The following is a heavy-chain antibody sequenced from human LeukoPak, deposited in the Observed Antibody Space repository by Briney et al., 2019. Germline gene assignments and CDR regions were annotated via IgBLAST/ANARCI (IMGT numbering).Heavy chain of an antibody. CDR1: GYSINSGYH. Sequence: SETLSLTCSVSGYSINSGYHWGWIRQPPGKGLEWIGGIYYSGSTYYNPSLKSRVTISVDTSKNQFSLKLSSVTAADTAVYYCARAYSSGWYAVYFQHWGQGTLVTVSS. J-gene: IGHJ1*01. CDR3: ARAYSSGWYAVYFQH. CDR2: IYYSGST. D-gene: IGHD6-19*01. V-gene: IGHV4-38-2*02.